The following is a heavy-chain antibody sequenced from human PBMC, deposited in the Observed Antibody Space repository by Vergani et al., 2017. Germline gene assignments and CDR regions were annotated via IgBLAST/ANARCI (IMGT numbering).Heavy chain of an antibody. Sequence: QLLESGGGLIQPGGSLRLSCAASGFTFNSYAMTWVRQAPGKGLEWVSGINNNGGSTYYADSVKGRFTISRDNSKNTLYLQMTDLRAEDTATEYCAKVCGSTSCPYGGGAFDVWGHGTMVTVSS. CDR2: INNNGGST. V-gene: IGHV3-23*01. CDR3: AKVCGSTSCPYGGGAFDV. CDR1: GFTFNSYA. J-gene: IGHJ3*01. D-gene: IGHD2-2*01.